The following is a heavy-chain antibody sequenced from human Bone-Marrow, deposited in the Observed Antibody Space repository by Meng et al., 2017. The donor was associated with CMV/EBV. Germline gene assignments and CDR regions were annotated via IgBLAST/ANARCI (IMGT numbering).Heavy chain of an antibody. CDR2: ISWKSGLI. CDR1: GFTFDEYA. V-gene: IGHV3-9*01. D-gene: IGHD4-11*01. J-gene: IGHJ6*02. Sequence: GGSLRLSCAASGFTFDEYAMHWVRQGPGKGLEWVSGISWKSGLIDYADSVRGRFNISRDNAKNALYLQMNKLRAEDTALNYCTRFYSAYWMDVWGQGTTVTVSS. CDR3: TRFYSAYWMDV.